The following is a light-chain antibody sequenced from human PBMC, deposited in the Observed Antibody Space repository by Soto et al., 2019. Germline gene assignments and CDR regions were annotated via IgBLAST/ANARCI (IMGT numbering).Light chain of an antibody. CDR2: EVN. J-gene: IGLJ1*01. V-gene: IGLV2-14*01. CDR1: SSDVGGHDY. Sequence: QSALTQPASVSGSPGQSVTISCTGASSDVGGHDYVSWYQQHPGKAPKLILYEVNNRPSGVSNHFSGSKSGNTASLIISGLQADDEADYYCSSYSTNSTLVFGSGTKVTVL. CDR3: SSYSTNSTLV.